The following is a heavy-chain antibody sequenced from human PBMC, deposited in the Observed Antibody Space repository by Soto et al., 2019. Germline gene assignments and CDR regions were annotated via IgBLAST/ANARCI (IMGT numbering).Heavy chain of an antibody. Sequence: QVTLKESGPVLVKPTETLTLTCTVSGFSLSNARMGVSWIRQPPGKALEWLAHIFSNDEKSYSTSLKSRLTNSKDTSKSQVVLTMTNMDPVDTATYYCERLKYSGYYLRAFDLWGQGTMVTVSS. V-gene: IGHV2-26*01. J-gene: IGHJ3*01. CDR1: GFSLSNARMG. D-gene: IGHD3-22*01. CDR2: IFSNDEK. CDR3: ERLKYSGYYLRAFDL.